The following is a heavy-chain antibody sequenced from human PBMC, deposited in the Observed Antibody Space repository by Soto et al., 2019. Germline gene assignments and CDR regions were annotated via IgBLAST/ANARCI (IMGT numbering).Heavy chain of an antibody. CDR1: GYTFSSYG. J-gene: IGHJ6*02. CDR2: ISVYTGNT. CDR3: ARENWDYGMDV. V-gene: IGHV1-18*04. D-gene: IGHD7-27*01. Sequence: GASVKVSCKASGYTFSSYGISWVRQAPGQGLGWMGWISVYTGNTNYAQKLQGRVTMTTDTSTSTAYMELRGLRSDDTAVYYCARENWDYGMDVWGQGTTVTVSS.